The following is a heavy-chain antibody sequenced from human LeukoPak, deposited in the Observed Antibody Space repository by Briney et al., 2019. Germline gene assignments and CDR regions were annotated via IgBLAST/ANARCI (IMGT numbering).Heavy chain of an antibody. Sequence: GGSLRLSCVASGFTFSNYAMSWVRQAPGKGLELVSGIYGSDDKTVYGDAVKGRFTISGDNSKNTLYLKMNSLRADDTAVYYCAKTQGYYDAWGQGALVTVSS. CDR1: GFTFSNYA. J-gene: IGHJ5*02. CDR3: AKTQGYYDA. CDR2: IYGSDDKT. V-gene: IGHV3-23*01. D-gene: IGHD2-15*01.